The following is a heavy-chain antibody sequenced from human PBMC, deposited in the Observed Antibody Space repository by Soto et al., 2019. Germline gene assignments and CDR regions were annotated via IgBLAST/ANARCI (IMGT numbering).Heavy chain of an antibody. CDR3: AGLSSSYRYYYYGMDV. J-gene: IGHJ6*02. CDR2: IYYSGST. Sequence: SETLSLTCTVSGGSVSGGSYYWSWIRQPPGKGLEWIGYIYYSGSTNYNPSLKSRVTISVDTSKNQFSLKLSSVTAADTAVYYXAGLSSSYRYYYYGMDVWGQGTTVTVSS. CDR1: GGSVSGGSYY. V-gene: IGHV4-61*01. D-gene: IGHD6-6*01.